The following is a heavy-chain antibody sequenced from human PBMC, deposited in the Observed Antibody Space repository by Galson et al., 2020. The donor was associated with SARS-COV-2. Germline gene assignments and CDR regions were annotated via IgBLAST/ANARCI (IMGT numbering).Heavy chain of an antibody. J-gene: IGHJ4*02. Sequence: GGSLRLSCAASGFTFSSNSMHWVRQGPGKGLEWVSYISSVGSATNYADSVKGRFTISRDNVMNSLYLQMNSLRDEDTAVYYCTRATPTPGYGGQGTLVTVSS. CDR3: TRATPTPGY. CDR2: ISSVGSAT. V-gene: IGHV3-48*02. CDR1: GFTFSSNS.